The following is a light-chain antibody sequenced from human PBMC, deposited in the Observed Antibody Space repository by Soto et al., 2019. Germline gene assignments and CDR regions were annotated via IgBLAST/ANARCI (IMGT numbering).Light chain of an antibody. Sequence: EIVLTQSPGTLSLSPGERATLSCRASQRVSSTYLAWYQHKPGQAPRLLFYGASSRATDIPDRFSGSGSGTDFTLTISRLEPEDFAVYYCQQYGSSPPWTFGQGTKVEIK. CDR2: GAS. CDR1: QRVSSTY. V-gene: IGKV3-20*01. CDR3: QQYGSSPPWT. J-gene: IGKJ1*01.